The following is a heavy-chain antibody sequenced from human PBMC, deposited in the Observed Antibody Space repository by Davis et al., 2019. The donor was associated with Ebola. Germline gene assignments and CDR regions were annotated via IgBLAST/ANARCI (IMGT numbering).Heavy chain of an antibody. CDR1: GYSFTSYW. CDR3: ARLSKRGSSWYFDGMDV. D-gene: IGHD6-13*01. Sequence: KVSCKGSGYSFTSYWIGWVRQMPGKGLAWMGIIYPGDSDTRYTPAFQGQVTSSADKSISTAYLHWSSLKASDTAMYYCARLSKRGSSWYFDGMDVWGKGTTVTVSS. V-gene: IGHV5-51*01. CDR2: IYPGDSDT. J-gene: IGHJ6*04.